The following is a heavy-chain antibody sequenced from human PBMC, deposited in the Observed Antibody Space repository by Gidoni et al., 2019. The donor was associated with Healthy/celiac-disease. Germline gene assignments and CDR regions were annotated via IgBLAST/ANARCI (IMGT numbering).Heavy chain of an antibody. V-gene: IGHV3-21*01. Sequence: EVQLVESGGGLVKPGGSLRLSCAASGFTFSSYSMNWVRQAPGKGLEWVSSISSSSSYIYYADSVKGRFTISRDNAKNSLYLQMNSLRAEDTAVYYCARVGNSWELHSLPYYYYYYMDVWGKGTTVTVSS. CDR3: ARVGNSWELHSLPYYYYYYMDV. J-gene: IGHJ6*03. CDR1: GFTFSSYS. D-gene: IGHD1-26*01. CDR2: ISSSSSYI.